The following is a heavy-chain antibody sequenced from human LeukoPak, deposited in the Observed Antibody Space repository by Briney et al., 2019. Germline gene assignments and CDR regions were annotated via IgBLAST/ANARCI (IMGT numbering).Heavy chain of an antibody. J-gene: IGHJ6*02. CDR1: GFTFSSYS. D-gene: IGHD6-6*01. V-gene: IGHV3-48*01. Sequence: PGGSLRLSCAASGFTFSSYSMNWVRQAPGKGLEWGSYISSSSSTIYYADSVKGRFTISRDNAKNSLYLQMNSLRAEDTAVYYCARSTHSSSSYYYYYYGMDVWGQGTTVTVSS. CDR3: ARSTHSSSSYYYYYYGMDV. CDR2: ISSSSSTI.